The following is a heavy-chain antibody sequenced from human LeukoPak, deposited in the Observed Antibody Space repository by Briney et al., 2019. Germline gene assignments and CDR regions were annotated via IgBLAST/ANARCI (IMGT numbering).Heavy chain of an antibody. CDR1: GYTFTGYY. CDR2: INPNSGGT. CDR3: ARAGIVVVHYEDWEWFDP. Sequence: ASVKVSCKASGYTFTGYYMHWVRQARGQGLEWMGWINPNSGGTNYAQKFQGRVTMTRDTSISTAYMELSRLRSDDTAVYYCARAGIVVVHYEDWEWFDPWGQGTLVTVSS. J-gene: IGHJ5*02. V-gene: IGHV1-2*02. D-gene: IGHD2-2*01.